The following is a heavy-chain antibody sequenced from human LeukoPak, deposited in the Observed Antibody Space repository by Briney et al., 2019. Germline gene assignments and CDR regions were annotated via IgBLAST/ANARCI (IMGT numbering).Heavy chain of an antibody. CDR2: INQDGSEK. V-gene: IGHV3-7*01. J-gene: IGHJ4*02. CDR3: VRSLGWSGTRDY. D-gene: IGHD3-10*01. CDR1: RFTFSSYS. Sequence: PGGSLRLPCAASRFTFSSYSMTWVRQAPGKGLEWVANINQDGSEKYYVDSVKGRFTISRDNAKKSLFLQMNSLTAEDTALYYCVRSLGWSGTRDYWGQGTLVTVSS.